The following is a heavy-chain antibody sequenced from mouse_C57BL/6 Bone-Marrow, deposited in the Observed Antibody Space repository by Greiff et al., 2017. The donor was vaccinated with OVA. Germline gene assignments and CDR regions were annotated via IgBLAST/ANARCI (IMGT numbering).Heavy chain of an antibody. Sequence: VQLQQPGAELVKPGASVKLSCKASGYTFTSYWMHWVKQRPGQGLEWIGMIHPNSGSTNYNEKFKSKATLTVDKSSSTAYMQLSSLTSADSAVYYCARNDWDAMDYWGQGTSVTVSS. D-gene: IGHD4-1*01. CDR2: IHPNSGST. CDR1: GYTFTSYW. V-gene: IGHV1-64*01. CDR3: ARNDWDAMDY. J-gene: IGHJ4*01.